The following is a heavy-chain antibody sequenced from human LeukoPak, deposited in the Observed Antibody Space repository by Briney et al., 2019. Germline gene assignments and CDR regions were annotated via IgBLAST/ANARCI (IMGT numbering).Heavy chain of an antibody. V-gene: IGHV4-4*02. Sequence: SGTLSLTCAVSGGSISSSNWWSWVRQPPGKGLEWIGEIYHSGSTNYNPSLKSRVTISVDKSKNQFSLKLSSVTAADTAVYYCARRREDYDSSGYYMDVWGKGTTVTVSS. CDR1: GGSISSSNW. D-gene: IGHD3-22*01. J-gene: IGHJ6*03. CDR3: ARRREDYDSSGYYMDV. CDR2: IYHSGST.